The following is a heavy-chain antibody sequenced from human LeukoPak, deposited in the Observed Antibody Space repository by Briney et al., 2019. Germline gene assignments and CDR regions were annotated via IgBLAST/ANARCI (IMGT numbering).Heavy chain of an antibody. CDR1: GFTFTNYA. CDR3: AKRSGSGGPFDY. CDR2: ISPGGST. Sequence: GGSLRLSCAASGFTFTNYAMSWVRQAPGRGLEWVSNISPGGSTNYADSVKGRFTISRDNYKNTMYLQMNSLRAEDAAVYYCAKRSGSGGPFDYWGQGILVTVSS. V-gene: IGHV3-23*01. D-gene: IGHD3-10*01. J-gene: IGHJ4*02.